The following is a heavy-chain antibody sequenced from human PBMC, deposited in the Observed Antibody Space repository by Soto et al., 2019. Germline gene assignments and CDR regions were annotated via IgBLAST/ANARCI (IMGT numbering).Heavy chain of an antibody. J-gene: IGHJ2*01. Sequence: SVKVSCKASGGTFSSYAISWVRQAPGQGLEWMGGIIPIFGTANYAQKFQGRVTFTADESTSTAYMELSSLRSEDTAVYYCASPLGTSDHNWYFDLWGRGTLVTVSS. V-gene: IGHV1-69*13. CDR3: ASPLGTSDHNWYFDL. CDR2: IIPIFGTA. D-gene: IGHD7-27*01. CDR1: GGTFSSYA.